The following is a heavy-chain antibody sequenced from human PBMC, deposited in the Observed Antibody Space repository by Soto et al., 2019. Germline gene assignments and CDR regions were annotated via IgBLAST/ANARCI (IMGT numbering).Heavy chain of an antibody. J-gene: IGHJ6*02. CDR2: IYHSGST. Sequence: QVQLQESGPGLVKSSQTLSLTCTVSGGSISSGGNYWSWIRQHPGKGLEWIGYIYHSGSTYYNPSLKSRVTISVDTSKNQFSLKLNTVTAADTAVYYCARARMVRGVIYYYGMDVWGQGTTCTVSS. V-gene: IGHV4-31*03. D-gene: IGHD3-10*01. CDR1: GGSISSGGNY. CDR3: ARARMVRGVIYYYGMDV.